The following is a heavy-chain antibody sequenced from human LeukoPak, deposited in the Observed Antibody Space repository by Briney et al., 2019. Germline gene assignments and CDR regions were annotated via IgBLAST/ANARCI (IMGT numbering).Heavy chain of an antibody. J-gene: IGHJ4*02. CDR1: GLTFSSYW. CDR3: AIGSYCSGGSCYPLFDY. V-gene: IGHV3-74*03. CDR2: LHSDGSST. Sequence: GGSLRLSCAASGLTFSSYWMLWVRQAPGKGLVWVSRLHSDGSSTAYADSVKGRFTISRDNAKNTLYLQMNTLRAEDTAVYYCAIGSYCSGGSCYPLFDYWGRGTLVTVSS. D-gene: IGHD2-15*01.